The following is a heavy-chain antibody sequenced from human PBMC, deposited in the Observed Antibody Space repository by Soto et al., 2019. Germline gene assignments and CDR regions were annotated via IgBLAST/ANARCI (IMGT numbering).Heavy chain of an antibody. J-gene: IGHJ3*02. CDR3: ARHKIYGYGAGPFDI. CDR2: VDPNDSYS. V-gene: IGHV5-10-1*01. CDR1: GYAFTNYW. D-gene: IGHD4-17*01. Sequence: GESLKISCQGSGYAFTNYWISWVRQKPGKGLEWMGRVDPNDSYSNYSPSLEGHITTSADRSTSTAYVQWSSLKASDTAMYYCARHKIYGYGAGPFDIWGQGTMVTVSS.